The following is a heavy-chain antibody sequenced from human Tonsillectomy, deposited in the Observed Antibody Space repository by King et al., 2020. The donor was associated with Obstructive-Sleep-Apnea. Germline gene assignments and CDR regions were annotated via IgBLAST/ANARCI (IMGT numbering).Heavy chain of an antibody. D-gene: IGHD3-10*01. CDR1: VFTFHDYA. J-gene: IGHJ4*02. CDR3: AKDTPGGSGSYSFDY. V-gene: IGHV3-9*01. CDR2: ISWNSGSI. Sequence: VQLVESGGGLVQPGRSLRLSCAASVFTFHDYAMHWVRQAPGKGLEWVSGISWNSGSIGFADSVKGRFTISRDNAKNSLYLQMNSLRAEDTALYYCAKDTPGGSGSYSFDYWGQGTLVTVSS.